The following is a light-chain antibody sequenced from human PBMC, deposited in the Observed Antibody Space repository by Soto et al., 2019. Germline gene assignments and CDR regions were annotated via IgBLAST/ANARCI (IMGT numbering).Light chain of an antibody. J-gene: IGLJ2*01. V-gene: IGLV1-44*01. Sequence: QSVLTQPPSASGTPGQRVTISCSGSGSNIGSNTVNWYQQFPGTAPKLLIYSNDQRPFGVPDRFSGSKSGTSASLAISGLQTEDEADYYCAAWDESLTGRVVFGGGTKLTVL. CDR1: GSNIGSNT. CDR3: AAWDESLTGRVV. CDR2: SND.